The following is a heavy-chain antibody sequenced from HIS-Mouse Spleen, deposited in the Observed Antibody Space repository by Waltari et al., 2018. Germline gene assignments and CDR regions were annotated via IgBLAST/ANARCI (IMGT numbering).Heavy chain of an antibody. J-gene: IGHJ4*02. V-gene: IGHV3-33*06. CDR3: AKGKYYFDY. CDR2: ICEDGSNK. Sequence: QVQLVESGGGVVQPGRSLRLSCAAAGFTLSSYGMHWVLQASGKGLVLVGFICEDGSNKYYADSVKGRVTISRDNSKNTLYLQMNSLRAEDTAVYYCAKGKYYFDYWGQGTLVTVSS. CDR1: GFTLSSYG.